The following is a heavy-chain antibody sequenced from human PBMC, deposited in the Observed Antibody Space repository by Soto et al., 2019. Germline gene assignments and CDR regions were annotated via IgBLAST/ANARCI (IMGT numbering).Heavy chain of an antibody. J-gene: IGHJ4*02. V-gene: IGHV3-48*03. CDR1: GFFFSGYE. CDR2: ISTTDII. CDR3: AREIVAGGYFDY. D-gene: IGHD2-21*01. Sequence: DVQLVESGGGLVQPGGSLRLSCVASGFFFSGYEMNWVRQAPGKGLEWISYISTTDIIYQADSVKGRFTISRDNAKNPLYLQMNSLTAEDTAVYYCAREIVAGGYFDYWGQGTVVTVSS.